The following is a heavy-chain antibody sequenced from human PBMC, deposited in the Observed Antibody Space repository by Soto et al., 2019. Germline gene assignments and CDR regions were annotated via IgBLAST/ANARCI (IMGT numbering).Heavy chain of an antibody. J-gene: IGHJ4*01. Sequence: GESLKISCQGSGYSFNDYWIGWVRQMPGKGLEWIGIIYPGDSDTRYSPSFQGQVTMSADKSISTAYLQWSGLKASDTAMYYCAREGLRGLDYWGHGTLVTVSS. CDR2: IYPGDSDT. V-gene: IGHV5-51*01. D-gene: IGHD1-26*01. CDR1: GYSFNDYW. CDR3: AREGLRGLDY.